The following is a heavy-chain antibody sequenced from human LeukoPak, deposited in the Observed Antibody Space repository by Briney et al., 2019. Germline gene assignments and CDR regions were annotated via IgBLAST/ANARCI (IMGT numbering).Heavy chain of an antibody. J-gene: IGHJ4*02. V-gene: IGHV3-21*01. Sequence: GGSLRLSCAASGFTFSSYSMNWVLQAPGKGLEYVSSISSSSSYIYYADSVKGRFTISRDNSKNTLHLQMNSLRAEDTAVYYCAKDRATMIGVIRTTPRGQLDYWGQGTLVTVSS. CDR1: GFTFSSYS. D-gene: IGHD3-22*01. CDR3: AKDRATMIGVIRTTPRGQLDY. CDR2: ISSSSSYI.